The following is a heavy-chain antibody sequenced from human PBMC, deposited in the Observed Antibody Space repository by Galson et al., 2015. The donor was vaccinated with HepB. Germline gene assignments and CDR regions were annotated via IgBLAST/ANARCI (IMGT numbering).Heavy chain of an antibody. D-gene: IGHD1-26*01. CDR1: GFTFSSSG. J-gene: IGHJ3*02. CDR2: IWYDGSNK. V-gene: IGHV3-33*01. Sequence: SLRLSCPASGFTFSSSGMHWVRQAPGKGLGGGAVIWYDGSNKYLAHSVKGRCTISRDNSKNTLYLQMNSLRAEDTAVYYCARKVYSGSYYDAFDIWGQGTMVTVSS. CDR3: ARKVYSGSYYDAFDI.